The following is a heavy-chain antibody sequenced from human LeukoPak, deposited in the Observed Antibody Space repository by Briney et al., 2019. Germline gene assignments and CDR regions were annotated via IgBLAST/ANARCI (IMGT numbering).Heavy chain of an antibody. D-gene: IGHD1-14*01. CDR3: ARLTARSLDY. V-gene: IGHV6-1*01. CDR2: TYYRSKWNN. J-gene: IGHJ4*02. CDR1: GDSVSGNSAS. Sequence: SQTLSLTCAISGDSVSGNSASWNWIRQSPSRGLEWLGRTYYRSKWNNDYAGSVKSRITINPDTSQNQVSLQLNSMTPDDTAIYYCARLTARSLDYWGQGTLVIVSS.